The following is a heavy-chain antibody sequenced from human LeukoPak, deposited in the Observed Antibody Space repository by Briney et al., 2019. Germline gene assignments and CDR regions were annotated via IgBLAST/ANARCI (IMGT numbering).Heavy chain of an antibody. D-gene: IGHD6-6*01. V-gene: IGHV3-23*01. CDR1: GFTFNNAW. CDR2: ISGSGGST. Sequence: GGSLRLSCAASGFTFNNAWMSWVRQAPGKGLEWVSAISGSGGSTYYADSVKGRFTISRDNSKNTLYLQMNSLRAEDTAVYYCAKDPFISYYFDYWGQGTLVTVSS. CDR3: AKDPFISYYFDY. J-gene: IGHJ4*02.